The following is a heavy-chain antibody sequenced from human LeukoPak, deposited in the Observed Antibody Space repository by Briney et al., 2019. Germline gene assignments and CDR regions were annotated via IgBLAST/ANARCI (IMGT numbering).Heavy chain of an antibody. CDR1: GFSFSTYS. D-gene: IGHD3-22*01. J-gene: IGHJ4*02. CDR2: ITSSPTYI. CDR3: AREMTYDSDSSGFV. Sequence: PGGSLRLSCAASGFSFSTYSMNWVRQAPRKGLEWGSSITSSPTYIYYADSVKGRFTISRDNAKNSVYLQMNSLRVEDTAVYYCAREMTYDSDSSGFVWGQGTLVTVSS. V-gene: IGHV3-21*01.